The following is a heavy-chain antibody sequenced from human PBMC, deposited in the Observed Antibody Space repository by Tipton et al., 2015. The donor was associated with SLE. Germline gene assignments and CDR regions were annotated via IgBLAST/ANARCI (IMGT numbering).Heavy chain of an antibody. D-gene: IGHD5-24*01. J-gene: IGHJ4*02. Sequence: SLRLSCAASGFTVSSNYMTWVRQAPGKGLQWVSVIYGGRRTYYADSVKGRFTITRDNSKNTVFLQMNSPRAEDTAVYYCARDRDGFNSWGFDSWGQGTLVTVSS. CDR1: GFTVSSNY. CDR3: ARDRDGFNSWGFDS. CDR2: IYGGRRT. V-gene: IGHV3-53*05.